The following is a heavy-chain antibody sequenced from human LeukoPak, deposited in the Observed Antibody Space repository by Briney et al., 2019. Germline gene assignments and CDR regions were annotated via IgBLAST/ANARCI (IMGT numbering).Heavy chain of an antibody. J-gene: IGHJ6*03. CDR2: IIPIFGTA. CDR3: ARGAVVTAYGSKPSNYYYYYYMDV. CDR1: GGTFSSYA. D-gene: IGHD2-21*02. V-gene: IGHV1-69*13. Sequence: ASVKVSCKASGGTFSSYAMSWVRQAPGQGLEWMGGIIPIFGTANYAQKFQGRVTITADESTSTAYMELSSLRSEDTAVYYCARGAVVTAYGSKPSNYYYYYYMDVWGKGTTVTISS.